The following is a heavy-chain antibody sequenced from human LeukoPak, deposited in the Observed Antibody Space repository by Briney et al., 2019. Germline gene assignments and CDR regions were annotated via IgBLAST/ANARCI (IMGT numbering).Heavy chain of an antibody. CDR3: ARDLGSMTTVNGFDC. V-gene: IGHV1-18*01. CDR2: TSAYNGNT. D-gene: IGHD4-11*01. J-gene: IGHJ4*02. Sequence: ASVTVSCKASGYTFTSYGISWVRQAPGQGLEWMGWTSAYNGNTNYAQKVQGRVTMTTDTSTSTAYMELRSLRSDDTAVYYCARDLGSMTTVNGFDCWGQGALVTVSS. CDR1: GYTFTSYG.